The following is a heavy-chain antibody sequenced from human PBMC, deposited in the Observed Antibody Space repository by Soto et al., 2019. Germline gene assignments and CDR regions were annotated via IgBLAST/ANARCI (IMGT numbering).Heavy chain of an antibody. D-gene: IGHD2-2*01. V-gene: IGHV1-69*01. Sequence: QGLEWMGGIIPIVGTANYAQKFQGRVTITADESTSTAYMELNSLRSEDTAVYYCARGFQRLVPAAIARDYYYGMDVWGQGTTVTVSS. CDR2: IIPIVGTA. CDR3: ARGFQRLVPAAIARDYYYGMDV. J-gene: IGHJ6*02.